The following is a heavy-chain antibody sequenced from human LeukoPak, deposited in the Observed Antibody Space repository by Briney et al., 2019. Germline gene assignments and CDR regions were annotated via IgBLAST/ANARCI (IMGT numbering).Heavy chain of an antibody. Sequence: AETLSLTCTVSGGSISSYYWSWIRQPPGKGLEWIGYIYTSGSTNYNAYLKSRVTISVDTSKNQFSLKLSSVTAADAAVYYCARVGPVPYDYWGQGTLVTVSS. CDR2: IYTSGST. CDR1: GGSISSYY. CDR3: ARVGPVPYDY. V-gene: IGHV4-4*09. J-gene: IGHJ4*02. D-gene: IGHD3-10*01.